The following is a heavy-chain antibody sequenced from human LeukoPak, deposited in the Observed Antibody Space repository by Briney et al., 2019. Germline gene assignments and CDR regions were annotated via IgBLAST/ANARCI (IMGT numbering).Heavy chain of an antibody. CDR2: IGSSDSTT. Sequence: GGSLRLSCVASGFTYSSYEMNWVRQAPGKGLEWLSYIGSSDSTTHYADSVKGRFTISRDNAKNTLYLQVNSLRAEDTAVYYCAQGGSPGALDYWGRGTLVTVSS. J-gene: IGHJ4*02. V-gene: IGHV3-48*03. D-gene: IGHD1-26*01. CDR1: GFTYSSYE. CDR3: AQGGSPGALDY.